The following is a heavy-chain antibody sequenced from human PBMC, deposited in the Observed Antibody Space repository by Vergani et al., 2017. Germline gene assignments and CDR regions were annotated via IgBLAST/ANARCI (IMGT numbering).Heavy chain of an antibody. CDR2: IYYSGST. D-gene: IGHD1-26*01. CDR1: GSSISRGDYY. Sequence: QVQLQESGPGLVKPSQTLSLTCTVSGSSISRGDYYWSWIRQPPGKGLEGIGYIYYSGSTYYNPSLKSRVTISVDTSKNQLSIKFSSVTAADTSVYYCARGVGAWDNWFDPWGQGTLVTVSS. V-gene: IGHV4-30-4*08. CDR3: ARGVGAWDNWFDP. J-gene: IGHJ5*02.